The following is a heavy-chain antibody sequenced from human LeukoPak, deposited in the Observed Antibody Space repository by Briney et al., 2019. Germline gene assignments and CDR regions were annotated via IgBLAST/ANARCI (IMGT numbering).Heavy chain of an antibody. Sequence: GGSLRLSCAASGFNFHTFWMSWVRQPPGKGPEWLADINQDGSETNYVGSVKGRFTISRDNAKDSLYLQMNSLRAEDTAVYYCARGLPRYSYGPCWGQGTLVTVSS. D-gene: IGHD5-18*01. J-gene: IGHJ4*02. CDR2: INQDGSET. CDR1: GFNFHTFW. CDR3: ARGLPRYSYGPC. V-gene: IGHV3-7*01.